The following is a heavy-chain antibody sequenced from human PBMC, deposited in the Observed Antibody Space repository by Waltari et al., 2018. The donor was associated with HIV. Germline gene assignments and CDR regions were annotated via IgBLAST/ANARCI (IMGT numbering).Heavy chain of an antibody. CDR3: VTLYKESPLYSNC. Sequence: QLIQSTSALKRPGASVTISCQVSGYPLSDLSMQWVRQGRGQRLEGMGGFDPKNGKPVDSQRFWGRVALAEDTSEDTAFLELNRLTSDDTAVYYGVTLYKESPLYSNCWGRGTLVTV. CDR1: GYPLSDLS. J-gene: IGHJ1*01. D-gene: IGHD2-15*01. CDR2: FDPKNGKP. V-gene: IGHV1-24*01.